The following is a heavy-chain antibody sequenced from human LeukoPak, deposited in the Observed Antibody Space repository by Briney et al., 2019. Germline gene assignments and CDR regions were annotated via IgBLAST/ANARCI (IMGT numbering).Heavy chain of an antibody. D-gene: IGHD2-21*01. CDR1: GGSISSYY. CDR3: ARSQGIGYFDY. J-gene: IGHJ4*02. CDR2: IYYSGST. V-gene: IGHV4-59*01. Sequence: SETLSLTCTVSGGSISSYYWSWIRQLPGKGLEWIGYIYYSGSTNYNPSLKSRVTISVDTSKNQFSLKLSSVTAADTAVYYCARSQGIGYFDYWGQGTLVTVSS.